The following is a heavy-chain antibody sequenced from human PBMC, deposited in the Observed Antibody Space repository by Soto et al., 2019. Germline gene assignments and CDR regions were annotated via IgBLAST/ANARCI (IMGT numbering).Heavy chain of an antibody. CDR3: SRCLGSTPLRD. CDR2: IYTTGTT. Sequence: QVQLQESGPGLVKPSQTLSLICTVSGDSMSTGVYYWTWIRQHPGKGLEWIGHIYTTGTTYYSPSLKSQVTISIDKSSNRFSLSLSSVSAADTAVYCCSRCLGSTPLRDWGPGAVVTGSS. V-gene: IGHV4-31*02. CDR1: GDSMSTGVYY. D-gene: IGHD6-13*01. J-gene: IGHJ4*02.